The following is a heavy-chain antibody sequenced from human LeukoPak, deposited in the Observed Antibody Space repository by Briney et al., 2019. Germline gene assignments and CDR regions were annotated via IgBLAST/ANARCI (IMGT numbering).Heavy chain of an antibody. J-gene: IGHJ5*02. V-gene: IGHV4-39*07. D-gene: IGHD3-10*01. Sequence: PSETLSLTCTVSGGSISSSSYYWGWIRQPPGKGLEWIGSIYYSGSTYYNPSLKSRVTISVDTSKNQSSLKLSSVTAADTAVYYCARDPAGSGSYLPGWFDPWGQGTLVTVSS. CDR1: GGSISSSSYY. CDR2: IYYSGST. CDR3: ARDPAGSGSYLPGWFDP.